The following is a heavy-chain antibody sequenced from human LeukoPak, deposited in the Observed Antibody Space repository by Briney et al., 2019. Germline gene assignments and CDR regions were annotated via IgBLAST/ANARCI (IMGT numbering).Heavy chain of an antibody. CDR2: IRSQSNGGTT. J-gene: IGHJ4*02. CDR3: TTWTGGVVVTN. Sequence: GGSLRLSCAASGFTFTNAWMSWVRQAPGKGLEWVGRIRSQSNGGTTDYAAPVKGRFAISRDDSKNTLYLQMNSLKTEDTAVYYCTTWTGGVVVTNWGQGTLVTVAS. CDR1: GFTFTNAW. V-gene: IGHV3-15*01. D-gene: IGHD2-2*01.